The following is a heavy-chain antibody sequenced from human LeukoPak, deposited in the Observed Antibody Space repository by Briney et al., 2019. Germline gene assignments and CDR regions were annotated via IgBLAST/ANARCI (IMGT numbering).Heavy chain of an antibody. CDR2: IYHSGST. J-gene: IGHJ3*02. CDR1: GGSISSGDYS. V-gene: IGHV4-30-2*01. Sequence: SETLSLTCAVSGGSISSGDYSWSWIRQPPGKGLEWIGYIYHSGSTYYNPSLKSRVTISVDRSKNQFSLKLSSVTAADTAVYYCAREDISGQGTMVTVSS. CDR3: AREDI.